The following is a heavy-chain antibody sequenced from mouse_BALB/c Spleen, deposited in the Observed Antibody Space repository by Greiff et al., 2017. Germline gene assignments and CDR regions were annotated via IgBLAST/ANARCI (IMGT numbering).Heavy chain of an antibody. D-gene: IGHD6-1*01. CDR3: ARGAFAY. V-gene: IGHV3-6*02. CDR1: GYSITSGYY. Sequence: EVKLQESGPGLVKPSQSLSLTCSVTGYSITSGYYWNWIRQFPGNKLEWMGYISYDGSNNYNPSLKNRISITRVTSKNQFFLKLNSVTTEDTATYFCARGAFAYWGQGTLVTVSA. CDR2: ISYDGSN. J-gene: IGHJ3*01.